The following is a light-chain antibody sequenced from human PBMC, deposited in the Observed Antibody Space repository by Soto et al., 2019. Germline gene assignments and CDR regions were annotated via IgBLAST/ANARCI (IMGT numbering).Light chain of an antibody. CDR2: WAS. Sequence: DIVMTQSPDSLAVSLGERASINCTSSQSVLYSSANKDYIAWYQQKPGQPPKLLIYWASTRQSGVPERFSGSGSGTDFTLTITSLQAGDVAVYYCQQYHSTLITFGQGTRLEIK. CDR3: QQYHSTLIT. J-gene: IGKJ5*01. V-gene: IGKV4-1*01. CDR1: QSVLYSSANKDY.